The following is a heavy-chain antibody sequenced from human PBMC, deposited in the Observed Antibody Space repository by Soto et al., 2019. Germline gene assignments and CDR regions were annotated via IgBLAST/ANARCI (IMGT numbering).Heavy chain of an antibody. J-gene: IGHJ6*02. CDR3: ARHGGGYYYDSSGYLPYYYGMDV. CDR1: GGSISSYY. CDR2: IYYSGST. Sequence: SETLSLTCTVSGGSISSYYWSWIRQPPGKGLEWIGYIYYSGSTNYNPSLKSRVTISVDTSKNQFSLNLSSVTAADTAMYYCARHGGGYYYDSSGYLPYYYGMDVWGQGTTVTVSS. D-gene: IGHD3-22*01. V-gene: IGHV4-59*01.